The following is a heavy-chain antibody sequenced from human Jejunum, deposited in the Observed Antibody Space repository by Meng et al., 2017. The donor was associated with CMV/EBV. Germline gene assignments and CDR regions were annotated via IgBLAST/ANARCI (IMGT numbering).Heavy chain of an antibody. CDR1: GFIFTDYA. J-gene: IGHJ4*02. D-gene: IGHD3-22*01. CDR2: IDWRGNDI. CDR3: CKDVGSPSSGWGFEH. Sequence: SGFIFTDYALHWVRQVPGKGLEWVAGIDWRGNDIIYADFVKDRFTISRDNARSSLDLEMNSLRPEDTGLYYCCKDVGSPSSGWGFEHWGQGTLVTVSS. V-gene: IGHV3-9*01.